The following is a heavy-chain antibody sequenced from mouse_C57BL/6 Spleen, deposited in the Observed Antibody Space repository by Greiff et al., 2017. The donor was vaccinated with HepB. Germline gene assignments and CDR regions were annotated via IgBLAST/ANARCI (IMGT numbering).Heavy chain of an antibody. V-gene: IGHV5-6*01. J-gene: IGHJ3*01. CDR1: GFTFSSYG. CDR3: ARYYDGYSWFAY. CDR2: ISSGGSYT. Sequence: EVKLVESGGDLVKPGGSLKLSCAASGFTFSSYGMSWVRQTPDKRLEWVATISSGGSYTYYPDSVKGRFTISRDNAKNTLYLQLSSLKFEDTAMYYWARYYDGYSWFAYWGQGTLVTVSA. D-gene: IGHD2-3*01.